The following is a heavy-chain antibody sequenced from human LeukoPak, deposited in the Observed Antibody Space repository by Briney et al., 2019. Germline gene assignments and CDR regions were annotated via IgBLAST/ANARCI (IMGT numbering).Heavy chain of an antibody. D-gene: IGHD6-19*01. V-gene: IGHV6-1*01. CDR1: GDSVSSINGA. J-gene: IGHJ4*02. CDR2: TYYRSKWYN. Sequence: SQTLSLTCAISGDSVSSINGAWNWIRQSPSRGLEWLGRTYYRSKWYNEYAVSMEGRITINPDTSKNQFPLQLNSVTPEDTAVYYCARDLGNTGWYTFDYWGQGTLVTVSS. CDR3: ARDLGNTGWYTFDY.